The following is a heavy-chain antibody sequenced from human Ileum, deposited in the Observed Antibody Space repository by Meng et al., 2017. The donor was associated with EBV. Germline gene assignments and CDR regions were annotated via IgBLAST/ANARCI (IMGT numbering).Heavy chain of an antibody. V-gene: IGHV3-74*02. CDR2: ITSDGSST. CDR1: GLMFSNAW. CDR3: ATVRDGYPRLFDY. D-gene: IGHD5-24*01. Sequence: EVNLVGAGGGLVKVGESRRISCGVSGLMFSNAWMNWVRQAPGKGLVWVSHITSDGSSTNYADSVKGRFTISRDHAKNTLYLQRNSLRAEDAAVYYCATVRDGYPRLFDYWGQGTLVTVSS. J-gene: IGHJ4*02.